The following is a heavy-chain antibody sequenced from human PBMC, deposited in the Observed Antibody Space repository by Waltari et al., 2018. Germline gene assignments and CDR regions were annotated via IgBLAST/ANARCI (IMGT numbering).Heavy chain of an antibody. CDR2: LYSGGST. Sequence: EVQLVETGGGLIQPGGSLRLSCAASGFTVSANYMSWVRQPPGKGLEWVSVLYSGGSTYYADSVMGRFTISRDTSMNTLDLQMNSLRAEDTAVYYCARNRYGDYTTLDYWGQGTLVTVSS. D-gene: IGHD4-17*01. CDR1: GFTVSANY. V-gene: IGHV3-53*02. CDR3: ARNRYGDYTTLDY. J-gene: IGHJ4*02.